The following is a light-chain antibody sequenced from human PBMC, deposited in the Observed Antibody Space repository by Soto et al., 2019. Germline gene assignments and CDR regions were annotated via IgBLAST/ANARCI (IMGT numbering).Light chain of an antibody. J-gene: IGKJ5*01. V-gene: IGKV3-11*01. Sequence: EIVLTQSPATLFLSPGERATLSCRAGQSLSSYLAWYQQKPGQAPRLLIYDASTRAIGIPDRFRGSGSGTDFTLTISSLEPEDFAIYYCQHRSNWPITFGQGTRLEIK. CDR3: QHRSNWPIT. CDR2: DAS. CDR1: QSLSSY.